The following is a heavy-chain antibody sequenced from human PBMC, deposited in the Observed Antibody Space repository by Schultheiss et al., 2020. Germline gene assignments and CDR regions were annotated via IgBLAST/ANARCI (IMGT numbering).Heavy chain of an antibody. V-gene: IGHV3-21*04. CDR1: GFTFSSYS. D-gene: IGHD5-12*01. CDR2: ISSSSSYI. CDR3: ARNLQYSGYDD. Sequence: GGSLRLSCAASGFTFSSYSMNWVRQAPGKGLEWVSSISSSSSYIYYADSVKGRFTISRDNSKNTLYLQMNSLRAEDTAVYYCARNLQYSGYDDWGQGTLVTVSS. J-gene: IGHJ4*02.